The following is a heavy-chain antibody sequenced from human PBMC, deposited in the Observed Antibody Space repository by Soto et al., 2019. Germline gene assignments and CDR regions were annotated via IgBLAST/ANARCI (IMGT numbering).Heavy chain of an antibody. J-gene: IGHJ6*02. V-gene: IGHV3-30*18. CDR2: ISYDGSNK. Sequence: GGSLRLSCAASGFTFSSYGMHWVRQAPGKGLEWVAVISYDGSNKYYADSVKGRFTISRDNSKNTLYLQMNSLRAEDTAVYYCAKGLDVLVPEYYYGMDVWGQGTTVTVSS. D-gene: IGHD3-3*02. CDR3: AKGLDVLVPEYYYGMDV. CDR1: GFTFSSYG.